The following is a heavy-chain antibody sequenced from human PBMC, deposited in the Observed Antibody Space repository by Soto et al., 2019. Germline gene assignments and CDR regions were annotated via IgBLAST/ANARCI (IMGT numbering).Heavy chain of an antibody. CDR1: GFTFSNVW. CDR2: IKSRTENETT. CDR3: GTVFPHANSWFDY. V-gene: IGHV3-15*01. D-gene: IGHD2-2*01. J-gene: IGHJ4*02. Sequence: KPGGSLRLSCAASGFTFSNVWLSWVRQGPGKGLEWLGRIKSRTENETTDYASPARGRFIISRDDSKNMLYLQLNSLKSEDTGVYYWGTVFPHANSWFDYWGQGKQVTVSS.